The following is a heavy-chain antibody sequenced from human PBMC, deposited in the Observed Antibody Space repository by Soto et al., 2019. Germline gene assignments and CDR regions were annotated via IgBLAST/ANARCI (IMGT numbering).Heavy chain of an antibody. J-gene: IGHJ4*01. D-gene: IGHD7-27*01. V-gene: IGHV4-59*01. CDR2: IHYSGTT. Sequence: QVQLLESGPGRVNPPGTLPLTCPSSGDPTRSYSWGCIRRPPGKGLEWIGYIHYSGTTVYSPSLKSRVTMSIDTSENQFTLNLTSVTAADTAVYFCARDTGGYYLDSWGQGSLVTVSS. CDR3: ARDTGGYYLDS. CDR1: GDPTRSYS.